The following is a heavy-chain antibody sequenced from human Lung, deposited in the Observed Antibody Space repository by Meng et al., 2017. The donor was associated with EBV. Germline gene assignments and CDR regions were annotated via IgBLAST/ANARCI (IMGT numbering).Heavy chain of an antibody. CDR1: GFIFTSYA. D-gene: IGHD2-2*01. J-gene: IGHJ4*02. CDR3: ARFYCSSTSCPHVLFDY. Sequence: QVQLVQSGAEVKKPGASVKVSCEASGFIFTSYAISWVRQAPGQGLQYMGWISAYNGNTNYAQELRGRVTMTTDTSTSTAYMELRSLRFDDTAVYYCARFYCSSTSCPHVLFDYWGQGPLVTVSS. V-gene: IGHV1-18*01. CDR2: ISAYNGNT.